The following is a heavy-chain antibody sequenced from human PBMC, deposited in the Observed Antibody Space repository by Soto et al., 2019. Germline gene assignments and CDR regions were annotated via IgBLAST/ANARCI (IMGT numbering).Heavy chain of an antibody. V-gene: IGHV1-46*01. Sequence: ASVKVSFKASGYTFTSYYMHWVRQAPEQGLEWMGIINPSGGSTSYAQKFQGRVTMTRDTSTSTVYMELSSLRSEDTAVYYCARTNIRGYSGYDSTPSGGRTYYYYYGMDVWGQGTTVTVSS. CDR3: ARTNIRGYSGYDSTPSGGRTYYYYYGMDV. CDR2: INPSGGST. CDR1: GYTFTSYY. D-gene: IGHD5-12*01. J-gene: IGHJ6*02.